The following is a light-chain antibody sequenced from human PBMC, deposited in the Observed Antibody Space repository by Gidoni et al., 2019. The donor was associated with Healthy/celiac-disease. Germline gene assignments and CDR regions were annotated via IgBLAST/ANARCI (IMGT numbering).Light chain of an antibody. CDR1: QSISSY. J-gene: IGKJ1*01. CDR2: AAS. V-gene: IGKV1-39*01. CDR3: QQSYSTLQT. Sequence: DIQMTQSPSSLSASVGDRVTITCRASQSISSYLNWYQQKPGKAPKLRIYAASSLQSGVPSRFSGSGSGTDFTLTISSLQPEDFATYYCQQSYSTLQTFGQGTKVEIK.